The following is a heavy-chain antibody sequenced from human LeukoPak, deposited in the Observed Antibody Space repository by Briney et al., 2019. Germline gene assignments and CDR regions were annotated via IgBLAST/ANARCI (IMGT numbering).Heavy chain of an antibody. CDR2: INPSGGST. D-gene: IGHD1-26*01. CDR1: GYTFTGYY. Sequence: ASVKVSCKASGYTFTGYYMHWVRQAPGQGLEWMGIINPSGGSTSYAQKFQGRVTMTRDTSTSTVYMELSSLRSEDTAVYYCARDRGVGVLTPFWFDPWGQGTLVTVSS. V-gene: IGHV1-46*01. CDR3: ARDRGVGVLTPFWFDP. J-gene: IGHJ5*02.